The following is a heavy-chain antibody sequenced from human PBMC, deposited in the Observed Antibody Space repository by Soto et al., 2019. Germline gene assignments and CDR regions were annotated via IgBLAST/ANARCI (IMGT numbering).Heavy chain of an antibody. J-gene: IGHJ2*01. CDR2: IIPIFGTA. V-gene: IGHV1-69*01. Sequence: QVQLVQSGAEVKKPGSSVKVSCKASGGTFSSYAISWVRQVPGQGLEWMGGIIPIFGTANYAQKFQGRVTITADESTSTAYMELSRLRSEETAVYYCARDNDGDGYNKNYWYFDLWGRGTLVTVSS. D-gene: IGHD5-12*01. CDR3: ARDNDGDGYNKNYWYFDL. CDR1: GGTFSSYA.